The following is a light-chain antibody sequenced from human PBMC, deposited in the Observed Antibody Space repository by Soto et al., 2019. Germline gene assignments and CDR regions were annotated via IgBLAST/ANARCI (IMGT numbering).Light chain of an antibody. V-gene: IGKV3-15*01. Sequence: EIVLTQSPATLSVSPGERATLSCRASQSVSNYLAWYQQKPGQAPRLLIYGASTRATGIPARFSGSGSGTEFTLTISSLQSEDFAVYYCQQYGSSPRTFGQGTKLEIK. CDR1: QSVSNY. J-gene: IGKJ2*01. CDR3: QQYGSSPRT. CDR2: GAS.